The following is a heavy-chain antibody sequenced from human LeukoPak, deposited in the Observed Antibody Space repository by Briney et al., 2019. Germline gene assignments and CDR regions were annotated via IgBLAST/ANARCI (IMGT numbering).Heavy chain of an antibody. V-gene: IGHV4-59*01. J-gene: IGHJ3*02. D-gene: IGHD1-14*01. Sequence: SETLSLTCTVAGGSISSYYGSWIRQPPGKGLEWIGYIYYSGSTNYNPSLKNRVTISLDTSKNQFSLKLSSVTAADTAVYYCARVITDQFDAFDIWGQGTKVTVSS. CDR3: ARVITDQFDAFDI. CDR1: GGSISSYY. CDR2: IYYSGST.